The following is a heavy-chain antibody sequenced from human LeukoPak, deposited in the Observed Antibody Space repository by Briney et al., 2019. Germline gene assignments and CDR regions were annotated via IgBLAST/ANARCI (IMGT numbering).Heavy chain of an antibody. CDR1: GGSFSGYY. J-gene: IGHJ4*02. V-gene: IGHV4-34*01. D-gene: IGHD3-22*01. CDR2: INHSGST. CDR3: AREILYDSTGYYL. Sequence: SETLSLTCAVYGGSFSGYYWSWIRQPPGKGLEWIGEINHSGSTNYNPPLKSRVTISIDTSKNQFSLRLRSVTAADTAVYYCAREILYDSTGYYLWGQGTVVTVSS.